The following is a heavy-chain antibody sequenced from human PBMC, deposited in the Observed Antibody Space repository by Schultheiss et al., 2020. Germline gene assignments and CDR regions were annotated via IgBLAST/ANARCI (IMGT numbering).Heavy chain of an antibody. CDR1: GFSLSTSGV. J-gene: IGHJ4*02. CDR2: IYHSGST. CDR3: ARDRITMVRGTDY. Sequence: SGPTLVKPTQTLTLTCTFSGFSLSTSGVGVGWIRQPPGKGLEWIGSIYHSGSTYYNPSLKSRVTISVDTSKNQFSLKLSSVTAADTAVYYCARDRITMVRGTDYWGQGTLVTVSS. D-gene: IGHD3-10*01. V-gene: IGHV4-38-2*02.